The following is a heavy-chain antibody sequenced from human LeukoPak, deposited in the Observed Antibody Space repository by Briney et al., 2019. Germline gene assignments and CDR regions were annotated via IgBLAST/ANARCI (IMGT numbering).Heavy chain of an antibody. CDR1: GFSVSNNY. V-gene: IGHV3-53*01. Sequence: PGGSLRLSCAASGFSVSNNYMSWVRQAPGKGLEWVSVIYSGGSTYYADSVKGRFIISRDNSKNTLYLQMNSLRAEDTAVYYCARDSSDYGGKGIDYWGQGTLVTVSS. CDR2: IYSGGST. D-gene: IGHD4-23*01. CDR3: ARDSSDYGGKGIDY. J-gene: IGHJ4*02.